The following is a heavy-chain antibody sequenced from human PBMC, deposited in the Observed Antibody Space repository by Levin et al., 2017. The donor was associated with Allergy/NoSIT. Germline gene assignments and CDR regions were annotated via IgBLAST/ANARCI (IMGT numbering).Heavy chain of an antibody. Sequence: LSLTCAASEIPFPTHWMHWVRQTPGKGLVWVSRINLDGSSTSYADSVKGRFTTSRDNAKNTLYLQMNNLRVEDTAIYYCAGDRQRSWYFDLWGRGTLVTVSS. V-gene: IGHV3-74*01. J-gene: IGHJ2*01. CDR3: AGDRQRSWYFDL. CDR2: INLDGSST. D-gene: IGHD4-17*01. CDR1: EIPFPTHW.